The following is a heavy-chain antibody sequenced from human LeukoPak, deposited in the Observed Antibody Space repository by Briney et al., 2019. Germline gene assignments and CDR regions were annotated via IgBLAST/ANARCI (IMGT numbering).Heavy chain of an antibody. D-gene: IGHD2-21*02. CDR2: MNPNSGNT. V-gene: IGHV1-8*01. CDR1: GYTFTSYD. J-gene: IGHJ4*02. CDR3: ARDCGGDCYSRFDY. Sequence: ASVKVSCKASGYTFTSYDINWVRQATGQGLEWMGWMNPNSGNTGYAQKFQGRVTMTRNTSISTAYMELSSLRSEDTAVYYCARDCGGDCYSRFDYWGQGTLVTVSS.